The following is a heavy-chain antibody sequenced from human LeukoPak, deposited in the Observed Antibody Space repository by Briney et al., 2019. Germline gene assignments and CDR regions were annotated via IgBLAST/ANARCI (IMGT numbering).Heavy chain of an antibody. Sequence: TTSETLSLTCTVSGGSISSYYWSRIRQPAGKGLEWIGRIYTSGSTNYNPSLKSRVTMSVDTSKNQFSLKLSSVTAADTAVYYCAREGTKAGKEPSYNWFDPWGQGTLVTVSS. J-gene: IGHJ5*02. V-gene: IGHV4-4*07. CDR3: AREGTKAGKEPSYNWFDP. CDR1: GGSISSYY. D-gene: IGHD1-14*01. CDR2: IYTSGST.